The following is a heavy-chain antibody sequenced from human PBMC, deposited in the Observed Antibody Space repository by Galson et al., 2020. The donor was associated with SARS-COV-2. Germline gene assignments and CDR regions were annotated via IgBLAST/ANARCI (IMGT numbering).Heavy chain of an antibody. CDR2: IWYDGSNK. CDR3: ASGLLWFGELSILRPDYAFDI. D-gene: IGHD3-10*01. Sequence: GGSLRLSCAASGFTFSSYGMHWVRQAPGKGLEWVAVIWYDGSNKYYADSVKGRFTISRDNSKNTLYLQMNSLRAEDTAVYYCASGLLWFGELSILRPDYAFDIWGQGTMVTVSS. V-gene: IGHV3-33*01. J-gene: IGHJ3*02. CDR1: GFTFSSYG.